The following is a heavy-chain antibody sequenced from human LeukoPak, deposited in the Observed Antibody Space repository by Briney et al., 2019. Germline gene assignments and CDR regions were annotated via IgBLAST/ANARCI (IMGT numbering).Heavy chain of an antibody. CDR1: GYNFTSYW. D-gene: IGHD3-22*01. Sequence: GESLKISCKGSGYNFTSYWVGWVRQMPGKGLQCLGTIYPGDSDTRYSPSFQSQVTISVDKSVSTAYLQWSSLKASDTAMYYCARSDSSGGARGIQYWGQGTLVTVSS. J-gene: IGHJ1*01. CDR3: ARSDSSGGARGIQY. CDR2: IYPGDSDT. V-gene: IGHV5-51*01.